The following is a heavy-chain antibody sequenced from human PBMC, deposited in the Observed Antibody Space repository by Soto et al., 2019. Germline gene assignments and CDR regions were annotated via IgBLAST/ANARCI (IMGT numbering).Heavy chain of an antibody. D-gene: IGHD7-27*01. CDR1: GDPISGGNYY. CDR3: TRGPSGDKVDY. V-gene: IGHV4-30-4*01. J-gene: IGHJ4*02. Sequence: VQLAGAGPRLVKPLPDPSPPCPVFGDPISGGNYYLGLIPPSPNKGLEWIGHIYDGGSTYSNPSLKSRVTVSIDTSKNQFSLQLSSMSAADTAVYYCTRGPSGDKVDYWGQGTLVTVSS. CDR2: IYDGGST.